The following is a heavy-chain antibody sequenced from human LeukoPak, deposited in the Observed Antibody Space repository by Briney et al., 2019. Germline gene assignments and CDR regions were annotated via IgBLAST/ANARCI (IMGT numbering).Heavy chain of an antibody. D-gene: IGHD6-19*01. CDR2: INHSGST. J-gene: IGHJ4*02. CDR3: ARKGWYYDY. V-gene: IGHV4-34*01. Sequence: ETLSLTCAVYGGSFSGYYWSWIRQPPGKGLEWIGEINHSGSTNYNPSLKSRVTISVDTSKNQFSLKLSSVTAADTAVYYCARKGWYYDYWGQGTLVTVSS. CDR1: GGSFSGYY.